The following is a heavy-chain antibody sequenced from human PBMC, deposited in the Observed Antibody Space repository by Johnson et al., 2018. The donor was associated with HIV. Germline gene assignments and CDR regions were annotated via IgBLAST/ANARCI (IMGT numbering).Heavy chain of an antibody. Sequence: QVQLVESGGGVVQPGGSLRLSCAASGFTFSSYAMHWVRQAPGKGLEWVAVISYDGSNKYYAGSVKGRFTISRDNSKNTLYLQMNSLLPEDTAVYYCAKSDSGYDAFDIWGQGTMVTVSS. CDR2: ISYDGSNK. CDR3: AKSDSGYDAFDI. CDR1: GFTFSSYA. D-gene: IGHD5-12*01. J-gene: IGHJ3*02. V-gene: IGHV3-30-3*02.